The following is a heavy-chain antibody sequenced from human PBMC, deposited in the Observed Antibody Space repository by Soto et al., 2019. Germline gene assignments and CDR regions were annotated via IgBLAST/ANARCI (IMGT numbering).Heavy chain of an antibody. D-gene: IGHD3-22*01. V-gene: IGHV3-23*01. Sequence: GGSLRLSGAASAFTFSSYATSWVPQTPRKGLGSDSAISCSGGSTSYADSVKGRFTISRDNSKTSLYLQMNSLRDEDTAVYYCAKDGPYYYDSSGYYCGFDYWGQGTLVTVSS. J-gene: IGHJ4*02. CDR1: AFTFSSYA. CDR2: ISCSGGST. CDR3: AKDGPYYYDSSGYYCGFDY.